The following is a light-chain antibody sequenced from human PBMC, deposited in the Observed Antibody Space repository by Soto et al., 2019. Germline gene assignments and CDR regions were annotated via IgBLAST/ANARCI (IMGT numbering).Light chain of an antibody. CDR2: EVS. Sequence: QSALTQSPSASGSPGQSVTISCTGTSSDVGGHNYVSWYQHHPGKAPKLIIYEVSKRPSGVPDRFSGSKSGNTASLTVSGLQAEDEAVYYCSSTAGNNNLVFGGGTMLTVL. J-gene: IGLJ3*02. CDR1: SSDVGGHNY. V-gene: IGLV2-8*01. CDR3: SSTAGNNNLV.